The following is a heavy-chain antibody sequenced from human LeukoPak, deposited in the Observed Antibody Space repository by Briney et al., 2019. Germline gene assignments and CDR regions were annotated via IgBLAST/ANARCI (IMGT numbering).Heavy chain of an antibody. Sequence: ASVKVSCKASGYTFTSDGISWVRQAPGQGLEWMGWISAYNGNTNYAQKLQGRVTMTTDTSTSTAYMELRSLRSDDTAVYYCARPRTSSSWYLYYFDYWGQGTLVTVSS. CDR2: ISAYNGNT. V-gene: IGHV1-18*01. D-gene: IGHD6-13*01. J-gene: IGHJ4*02. CDR1: GYTFTSDG. CDR3: ARPRTSSSWYLYYFDY.